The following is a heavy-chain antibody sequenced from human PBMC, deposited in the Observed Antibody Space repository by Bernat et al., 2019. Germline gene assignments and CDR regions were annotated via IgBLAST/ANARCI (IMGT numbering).Heavy chain of an antibody. CDR3: TRHVVAAAGTPDFDY. V-gene: IGHV3-73*02. D-gene: IGHD6-13*01. CDR1: GFTFSGFA. CDR2: IRSKATSYAT. J-gene: IGHJ4*02. Sequence: EVPLAESGGGLVQPGGSLKLSCAASGFTFSGFAMHWVRLASVKGLEWVGRIRSKATSYATAYAASVKGRFTISRDDSKNTAYLQMNSLKTEDTAVYYCTRHVVAAAGTPDFDYWGQGTLVTVSS.